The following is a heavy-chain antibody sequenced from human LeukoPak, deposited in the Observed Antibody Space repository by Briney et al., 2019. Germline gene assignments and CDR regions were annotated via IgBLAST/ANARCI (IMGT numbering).Heavy chain of an antibody. D-gene: IGHD2-2*01. Sequence: PGGSLRLSCAASGFSFNYYAVMGVRQSRGKALEGFAGISGRVGRTYYIESVKGRFTISRDNSKRTVYLQMNSLRGEDTAVYYCAKGDIEVVSVARFDSWGQGTLVAVSS. J-gene: IGHJ5*01. CDR2: ISGRVGRT. V-gene: IGHV3-23*01. CDR1: GFSFNYYA. CDR3: AKGDIEVVSVARFDS.